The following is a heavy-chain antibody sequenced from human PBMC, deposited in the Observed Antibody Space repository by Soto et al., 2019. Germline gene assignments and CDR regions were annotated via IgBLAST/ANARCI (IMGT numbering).Heavy chain of an antibody. CDR3: ARGYSGYIPYYYYGMDV. J-gene: IGHJ6*02. Sequence: SVKVSCKASGGTFSSYAISWVRQAPGQGLEWMGGIIPIFGTANYAQKFQGRVTITADKSTSTAYMELSSLRSEDTAVYYCARGYSGYIPYYYYGMDVWGQGTAVTVSS. D-gene: IGHD5-12*01. CDR2: IIPIFGTA. V-gene: IGHV1-69*06. CDR1: GGTFSSYA.